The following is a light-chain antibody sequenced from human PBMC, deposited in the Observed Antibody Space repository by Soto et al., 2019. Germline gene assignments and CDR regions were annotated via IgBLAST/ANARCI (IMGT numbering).Light chain of an antibody. CDR3: QQYGSSPPYN. V-gene: IGKV3-20*01. Sequence: EIVLTQSPGTLSLSPGERATLACRASQSVSSSDLAWYQQKPGQAPRLLIYGATSRATGIPDRFSGSGSGTYFTLSISRLEPEDFAVYFCQQYGSSPPYNFGQGTKLEI. CDR1: QSVSSSD. CDR2: GAT. J-gene: IGKJ2*01.